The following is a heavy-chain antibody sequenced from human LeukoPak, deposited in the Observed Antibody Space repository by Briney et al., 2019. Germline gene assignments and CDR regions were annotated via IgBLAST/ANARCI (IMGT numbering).Heavy chain of an antibody. J-gene: IGHJ1*01. CDR1: GFTVSSNY. V-gene: IGHV3-66*02. Sequence: GGSLRLSXAASGFTVSSNYMSWVRPAPGKGLEWVSVIYSGGSTYYADSVKGRFTISRDNSKNTLYLQMNSLRAEDTAVYYCATPRVGATTYFQHWGQGTLVTVSS. CDR2: IYSGGST. CDR3: ATPRVGATTYFQH. D-gene: IGHD1-26*01.